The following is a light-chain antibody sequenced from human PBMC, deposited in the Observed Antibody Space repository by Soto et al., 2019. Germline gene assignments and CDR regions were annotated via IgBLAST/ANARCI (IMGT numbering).Light chain of an antibody. CDR1: SSNIGNNF. CDR3: GTWDTTLGAGGV. CDR2: DSD. V-gene: IGLV1-51*01. J-gene: IGLJ2*01. Sequence: QSVLTQPPSVSAAPGQRVTIFCSGSSSNIGNNFVSWYQQLPGTAPKVLIYDSDKRPSGIPDRFSGSKSGTSATLGISELQTGDEADYYCGTWDTTLGAGGVFGGGTQLTVL.